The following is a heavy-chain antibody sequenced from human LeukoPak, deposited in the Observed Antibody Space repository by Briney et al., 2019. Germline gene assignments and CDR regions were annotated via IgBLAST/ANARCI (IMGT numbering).Heavy chain of an antibody. J-gene: IGHJ4*02. CDR1: GXTFSAYA. D-gene: IGHD3-10*01. V-gene: IGHV3-33*07. CDR2: TWYDGNKR. CDR3: ARDRGHYNSGSILDY. Sequence: PGGSLRLSCEASGXTFSAYAMTWVRQAPGKGLEWVAVTWYDGNKRYHAESVKGRFTISRDNSKNTLYLQMNSLRVEDTAVYYCARDRGHYNSGSILDYWGQGTQVTVSS.